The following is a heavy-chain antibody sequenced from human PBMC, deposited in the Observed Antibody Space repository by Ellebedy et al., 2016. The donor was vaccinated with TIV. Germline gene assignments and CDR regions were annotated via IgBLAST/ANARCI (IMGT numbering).Heavy chain of an antibody. CDR3: TNATLGFTKEVYY. V-gene: IGHV3-15*01. D-gene: IGHD1-26*01. CDR1: GFTFSKTW. CDR2: IRGKRDGDTP. Sequence: GESLKISCSASGFTFSKTWMSWVRQGPGTGLEWGGRIRGKRDGDTPDYAEPVKGRFTISRDDSKSVVYIQMNSLKTEDTAMYYCTNATLGFTKEVYYWGQGTQVTVSS. J-gene: IGHJ4*02.